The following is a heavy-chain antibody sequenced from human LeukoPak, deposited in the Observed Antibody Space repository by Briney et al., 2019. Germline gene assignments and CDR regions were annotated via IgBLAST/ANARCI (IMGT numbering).Heavy chain of an antibody. D-gene: IGHD6-19*01. CDR1: GFTFSSYA. V-gene: IGHV3-21*01. J-gene: IGHJ6*03. CDR3: ARDFRAVAESYYYYYMDV. CDR2: ISSGSSYI. Sequence: PGGSLRLSCEASGFTFSSYAVTWVRQAPGKGLEWVSSISSGSSYIYYADSVRGRFTISRDNAKNSLYLQMNSLRAEDTAVYYCARDFRAVAESYYYYYMDVWGKGTTVTVSS.